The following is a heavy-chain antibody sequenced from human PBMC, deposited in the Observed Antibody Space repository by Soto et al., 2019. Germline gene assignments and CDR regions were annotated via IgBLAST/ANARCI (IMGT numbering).Heavy chain of an antibody. J-gene: IGHJ4*02. Sequence: GGSLRLSCAASGFTFSSYAMSWVRQAPGKGLEWVSAISGSGGSTYYADSVKGRFTISRDNSKNTLYLQMNSLRAEDTAVYYCAKDLEVALLQQLTPGLGFDYWGQGTLVTVSS. CDR3: AKDLEVALLQQLTPGLGFDY. CDR1: GFTFSSYA. V-gene: IGHV3-23*01. CDR2: ISGSGGST. D-gene: IGHD6-13*01.